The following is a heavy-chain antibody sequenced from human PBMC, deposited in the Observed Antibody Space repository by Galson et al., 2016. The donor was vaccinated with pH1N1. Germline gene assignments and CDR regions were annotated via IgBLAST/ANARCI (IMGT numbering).Heavy chain of an antibody. CDR1: GFTFDDYA. D-gene: IGHD3-10*01. CDR3: ARVLHFGELGNWFDP. CDR2: ISWNSGSI. Sequence: SLRLSCAASGFTFDDYAMQWVRQGPGKGLEWVSGISWNSGSIGYADSVKGRFTISRDNSKDTLYLHMNSLRVEDTAVYYCARVLHFGELGNWFDPWGQGTLVTVSS. J-gene: IGHJ5*02. V-gene: IGHV3-9*01.